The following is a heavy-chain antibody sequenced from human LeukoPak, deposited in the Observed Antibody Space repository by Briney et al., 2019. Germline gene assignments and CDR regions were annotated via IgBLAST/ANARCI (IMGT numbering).Heavy chain of an antibody. V-gene: IGHV1-46*01. CDR3: ARDIAVAVQGHNWFDA. CDR2: INPSGGST. CDR1: GYTFTSYY. J-gene: IGHJ5*02. D-gene: IGHD6-19*01. Sequence: ASVKLSCKASGYTFTSYYMHWVRQAPGQGLEWMGIINPSGGSTSYAQKFQGRVTMTRDMSTSTVYMELSSLRSEETAVYYCARDIAVAVQGHNWFDAWGQGSLVTVSS.